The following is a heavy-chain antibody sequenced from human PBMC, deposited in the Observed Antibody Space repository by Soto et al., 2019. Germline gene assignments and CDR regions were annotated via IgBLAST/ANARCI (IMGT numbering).Heavy chain of an antibody. V-gene: IGHV3-66*04. CDR1: GLSVVGSY. CDR3: ARLPGAFYYDNTEYDFHDY. D-gene: IGHD3-16*01. Sequence: PGGSLRLSCAASGLSVVGSYMNWFRQSPQKGLEWISVIYPDDNTYYAESVRGRFTLYKDSSRNTVSLQMSSLRAEETAVYYCARLPGAFYYDNTEYDFHDYRGQGTMVTDSS. CDR2: IYPDDNT. J-gene: IGHJ4*02.